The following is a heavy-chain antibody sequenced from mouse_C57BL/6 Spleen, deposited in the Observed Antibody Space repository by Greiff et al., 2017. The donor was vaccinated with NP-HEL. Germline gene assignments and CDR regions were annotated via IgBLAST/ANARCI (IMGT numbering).Heavy chain of an antibody. CDR1: GYTFTDYY. CDR2: IYPGSGNT. Sequence: VQLQQSGAELVRPGASVKLSCKASGYTFTDYYINWVKQRPGQGLEWIARIYPGSGNTYYNEKFKGKATLTAEKSSSTAYMQLSSLTSEDSAVYFCARAATVVGYFDVWGTGTTVTVSS. V-gene: IGHV1-76*01. J-gene: IGHJ1*03. CDR3: ARAATVVGYFDV. D-gene: IGHD1-1*01.